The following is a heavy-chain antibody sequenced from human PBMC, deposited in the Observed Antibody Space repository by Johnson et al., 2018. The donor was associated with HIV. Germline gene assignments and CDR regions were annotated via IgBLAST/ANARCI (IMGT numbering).Heavy chain of an antibody. CDR1: GFTFSSYW. CDR3: ARGARGDLEWLLSGHAFDI. D-gene: IGHD3-3*01. J-gene: IGHJ3*02. Sequence: LVESGGGLVPPGGSLRVSCAASGFTFSSYWMNWVRQAPGKGLEWVAKIKQDGSEKYYVDSVKGRFTISRDNAKNSLYLQMNSLRAEDTAVYYCARGARGDLEWLLSGHAFDIWGQGTMVTVSS. CDR2: IKQDGSEK. V-gene: IGHV3-7*01.